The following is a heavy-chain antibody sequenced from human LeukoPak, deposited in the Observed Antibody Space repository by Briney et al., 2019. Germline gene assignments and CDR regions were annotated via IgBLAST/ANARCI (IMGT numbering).Heavy chain of an antibody. CDR1: GFTFSSYW. D-gene: IGHD3-3*01. Sequence: RTGGSLRLSCAAPGFTFSSYWMSWVRQAPGKGLEWVANIKQDGSEKYYVDSVKGRFTISRDNAKNSLYLQMNSLRAEDTAVYYRARDQPRQGFWSGYYYMDVWGKGTTLTVSS. CDR2: IKQDGSEK. J-gene: IGHJ6*03. CDR3: ARDQPRQGFWSGYYYMDV. V-gene: IGHV3-7*01.